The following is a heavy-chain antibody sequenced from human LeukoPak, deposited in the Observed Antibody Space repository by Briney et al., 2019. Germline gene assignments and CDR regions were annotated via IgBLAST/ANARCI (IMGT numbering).Heavy chain of an antibody. V-gene: IGHV3-7*03. CDR1: GFSFSNYW. CDR3: ARGGGSGYSSGWSFYYYGMDV. D-gene: IGHD6-19*01. CDR2: IKQDGNER. J-gene: IGHJ6*02. Sequence: PGGSLRLSCAASGFSFSNYWMSWVRQAPGKGLQWVANIKQDGNERDYVDSVKGRFTISRDNARNSLYLQMNSLRAEDTAVYYCARGGGSGYSSGWSFYYYGMDVWGQGTTVTVSS.